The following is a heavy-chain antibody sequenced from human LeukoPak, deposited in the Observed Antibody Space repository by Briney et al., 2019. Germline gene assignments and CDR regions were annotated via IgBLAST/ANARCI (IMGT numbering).Heavy chain of an antibody. J-gene: IGHJ3*02. CDR2: IFYTGST. CDR1: GGSLSGYY. Sequence: PSETLSLTCAVYGGSLSGYYWSWIRQPPGNGLEWIGCIFYTGSTIYNPSLKSRVTISIDTSKNQFSLRLSSVTAADTAVFYCARSDSRREAFDIWGQGTMVTVSS. D-gene: IGHD3-22*01. V-gene: IGHV4-59*01. CDR3: ARSDSRREAFDI.